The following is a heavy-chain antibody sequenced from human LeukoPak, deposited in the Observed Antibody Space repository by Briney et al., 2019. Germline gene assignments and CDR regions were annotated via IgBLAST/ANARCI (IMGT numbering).Heavy chain of an antibody. Sequence: PGGSLTLSCTASRLLLNSFDVKWVRHAPGKWLEWVSFIISSGDTTHCGESDKGRFDISRDNAKKKVYLQMNSLRVGDTGRYHCARVGVRSGVPIGLDSWGPGTLVAVSS. J-gene: IGHJ4*02. CDR1: RLLLNSFD. V-gene: IGHV3-48*03. D-gene: IGHD3-3*01. CDR2: IISSGDTT. CDR3: ARVGVRSGVPIGLDS.